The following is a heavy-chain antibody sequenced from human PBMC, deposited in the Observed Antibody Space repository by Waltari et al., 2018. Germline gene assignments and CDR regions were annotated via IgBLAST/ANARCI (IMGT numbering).Heavy chain of an antibody. CDR3: ARKRGRGLTYGPFFYDY. Sequence: EVQLVESGGNLVQPGGSLRLSCEASGFTFSSYYMNWVRQAPGKGLEWVSYISSSGNNKYYADSLQGRFTISRDNAKNSLYLQMNSLRAEDTAVYYCARKRGRGLTYGPFFYDYWGRGTLVTVAS. D-gene: IGHD5-18*01. J-gene: IGHJ4*02. CDR1: GFTFSSYY. V-gene: IGHV3-48*01. CDR2: ISSSGNNK.